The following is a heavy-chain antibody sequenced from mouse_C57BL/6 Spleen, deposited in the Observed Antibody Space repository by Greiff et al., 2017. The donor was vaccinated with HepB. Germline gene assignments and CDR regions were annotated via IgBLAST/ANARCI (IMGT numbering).Heavy chain of an antibody. CDR3: ARSHYGSSSPWFAY. Sequence: VQLQQSGPELVKPGASVKIPCKASGYTFTDYNIDWVKQSHGKSLEWIGDINPNNGGTIYNQKFKGKATLTVDKSSSTAYMELRSLTSEDTAVYYCARSHYGSSSPWFAYWGQGTLVPVSA. J-gene: IGHJ3*01. CDR1: GYTFTDYN. V-gene: IGHV1-18*01. D-gene: IGHD1-1*01. CDR2: INPNNGGT.